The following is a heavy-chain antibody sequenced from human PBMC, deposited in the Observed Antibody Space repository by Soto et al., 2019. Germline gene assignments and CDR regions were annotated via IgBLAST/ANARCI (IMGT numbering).Heavy chain of an antibody. CDR2: IRSKANSYAT. CDR1: GFTFSGSA. Sequence: GGSLRLSCAASGFTFSGSAMHWVRQASGKGLEWVGRIRSKANSYATAYAASVKGRFTISRDDSKNTAYLQMNSLKTEDTAVYYCARSNSRDFRGGMDVWGQGTTVTVSS. V-gene: IGHV3-73*01. CDR3: ARSNSRDFRGGMDV. J-gene: IGHJ6*02. D-gene: IGHD7-27*01.